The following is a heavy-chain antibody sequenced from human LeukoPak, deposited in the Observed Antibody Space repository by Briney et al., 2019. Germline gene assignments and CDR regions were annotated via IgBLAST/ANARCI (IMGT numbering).Heavy chain of an antibody. J-gene: IGHJ6*02. D-gene: IGHD2-2*01. Sequence: PGGSLRLSCAASGFTFSSYGMHWVRQAPGKGLEWVAVIWYDGSNKYYADSVKGRFTISRDNSKNTLYLQMNSLGAEDTAVYYCARARYCSSTSCYEGYYYYYYGMDVWGQGTTVTVSS. CDR2: IWYDGSNK. CDR3: ARARYCSSTSCYEGYYYYYYGMDV. V-gene: IGHV3-33*01. CDR1: GFTFSSYG.